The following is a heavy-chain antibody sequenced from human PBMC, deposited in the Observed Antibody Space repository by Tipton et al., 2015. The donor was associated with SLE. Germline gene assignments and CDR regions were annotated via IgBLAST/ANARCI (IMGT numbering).Heavy chain of an antibody. D-gene: IGHD7-27*01. CDR2: VYRTGSA. CDR1: GGSIRGSSDY. CDR3: ARGPNWGLDDGFDI. V-gene: IGHV4-61*02. Sequence: TLSLTCTVSGGSIRGSSDYWNWIRQPAGKGLEWIGRVYRTGSANYNPSLKSRLSMSLDTSKNQFSLKLNSVTAADTAVYFCARGPNWGLDDGFDIWGQGTVVSVSS. J-gene: IGHJ3*02.